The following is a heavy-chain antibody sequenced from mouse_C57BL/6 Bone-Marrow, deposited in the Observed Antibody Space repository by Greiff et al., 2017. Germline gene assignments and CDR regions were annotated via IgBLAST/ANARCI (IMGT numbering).Heavy chain of an antibody. CDR2: INPSSGYT. D-gene: IGHD2-10*02. J-gene: IGHJ2*01. CDR3: APPGYGNESY. CDR1: GYTFTSYT. Sequence: VQLQQSGAELARPGASVKMSCKASGYTFTSYTMHWVKQRPGQGLEWIGYINPSSGYTKYNQKFKDKATLTADKSSSTAYMQLSSLTSEDSAVYYCAPPGYGNESYWGQGTTLTVSS. V-gene: IGHV1-4*01.